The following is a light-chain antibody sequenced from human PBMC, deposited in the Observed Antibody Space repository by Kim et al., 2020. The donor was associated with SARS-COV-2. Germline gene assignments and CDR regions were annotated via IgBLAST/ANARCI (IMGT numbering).Light chain of an antibody. Sequence: SPGERATLSCRASQTVPSNFLAWFQQKPGLAPRLLIYEASNRAAGTPDRFRGSGSGTDFSLTVSRLEPEDFAVYYCQHYSGSSWTFGQGTKVEIK. V-gene: IGKV3D-20*01. CDR3: QHYSGSSWT. CDR1: QTVPSNF. CDR2: EAS. J-gene: IGKJ1*01.